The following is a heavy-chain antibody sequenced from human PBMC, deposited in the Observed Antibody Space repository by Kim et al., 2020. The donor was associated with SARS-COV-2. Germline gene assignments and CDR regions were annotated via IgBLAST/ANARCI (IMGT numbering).Heavy chain of an antibody. CDR1: GFTFSSYG. J-gene: IGHJ4*02. CDR2: ISYDGSNK. CDR3: ARDPASIAAAGTREYYFDY. V-gene: IGHV3-33*05. Sequence: GGSLRLSCAASGFTFSSYGMHWVRQAPGKGLEWVAVISYDGSNKYYADSVKGRFTISRDNSKNTLYLQMNSLRAEDTAVYYCARDPASIAAAGTREYYFDYWGQGTLVTVSS. D-gene: IGHD6-13*01.